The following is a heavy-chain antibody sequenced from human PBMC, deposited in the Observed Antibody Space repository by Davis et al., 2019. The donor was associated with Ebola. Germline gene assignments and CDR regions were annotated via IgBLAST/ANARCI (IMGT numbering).Heavy chain of an antibody. V-gene: IGHV3-30*03. CDR2: ISHEGSEK. D-gene: IGHD2-2*02. Sequence: PGGSLRLSCAASGFTFSRSVMHWVRQAPGMGLEWLTRISHEGSEKHYADSVKGRFIITRDNSKNTLSLQMNSLRLEDTAVYYCVTDRTNTWSFDNWGQGTLVTVSS. CDR3: VTDRTNTWSFDN. J-gene: IGHJ4*02. CDR1: GFTFSRSV.